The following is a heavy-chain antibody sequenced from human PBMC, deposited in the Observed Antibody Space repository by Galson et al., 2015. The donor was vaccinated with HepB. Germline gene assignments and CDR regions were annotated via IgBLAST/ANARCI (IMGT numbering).Heavy chain of an antibody. V-gene: IGHV3-30*04. CDR2: ISYDGSNK. CDR3: ARERASGYCSGGSCYIDY. CDR1: GFTFSSYA. J-gene: IGHJ4*02. Sequence: SLRLSCAASGFTFSSYAMHWVRQAPGKGLEWVAVISYDGSNKYYADSVKGRFTISRDNSKNTLYLQMNSLRAEDTAVYYCARERASGYCSGGSCYIDYWGQGTLVTVSS. D-gene: IGHD2-15*01.